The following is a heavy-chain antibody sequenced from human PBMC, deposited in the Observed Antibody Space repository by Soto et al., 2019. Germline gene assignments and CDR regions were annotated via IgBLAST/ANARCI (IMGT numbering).Heavy chain of an antibody. D-gene: IGHD3-10*01. Sequence: GGSLRLSCAASGFTFSSYGMHWVRQAPGKGLEWVAVISYDGSNKYYAETVKGRLTISRDNSKNTLYLQMNSLRAEDTAVYYCAKEIPVGYGSGSFPKHYGMDVWGQGTTVTVSS. CDR3: AKEIPVGYGSGSFPKHYGMDV. V-gene: IGHV3-30*18. CDR1: GFTFSSYG. J-gene: IGHJ6*02. CDR2: ISYDGSNK.